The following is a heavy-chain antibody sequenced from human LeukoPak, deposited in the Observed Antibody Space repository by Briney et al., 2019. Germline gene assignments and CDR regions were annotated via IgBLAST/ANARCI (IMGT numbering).Heavy chain of an antibody. CDR3: ARDRHSYGYYFDY. Sequence: SQTLSLTCTVSGGSISSGSYYWSWIPQPAGKGLEWIGRIYTRGSTNYNPSLKSRVTISVDTSKNQFSLKLSSVTAADTAVYYCARDRHSYGYYFDYWGQGTLVTVSS. CDR1: GGSISSGSYY. V-gene: IGHV4-61*02. J-gene: IGHJ4*02. D-gene: IGHD5-18*01. CDR2: IYTRGST.